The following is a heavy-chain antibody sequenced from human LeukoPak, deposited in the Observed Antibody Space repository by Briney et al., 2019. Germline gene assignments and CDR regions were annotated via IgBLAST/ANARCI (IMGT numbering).Heavy chain of an antibody. CDR2: IIPIFGTA. D-gene: IGHD2-2*02. V-gene: IGHV1-69*13. J-gene: IGHJ6*03. Sequence: SVKVSCKASGGTFSSYAISWVRQAPGQGLEWMGGIIPIFGTANYAQKFQGRVTITADESTSTAYMELSSLRSEDTAEYYCATNHDCSSTSCYIPYYYYYMDVWGKGTTVTVSS. CDR1: GGTFSSYA. CDR3: ATNHDCSSTSCYIPYYYYYMDV.